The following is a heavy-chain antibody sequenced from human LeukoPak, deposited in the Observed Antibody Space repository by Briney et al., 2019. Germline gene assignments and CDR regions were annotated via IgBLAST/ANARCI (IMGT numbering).Heavy chain of an antibody. CDR2: IYYSGST. V-gene: IGHV4-39*07. J-gene: IGHJ5*02. Sequence: PSETLSLTCTVSGGSISSSSYYWGWIRQPPGTGLEWIGSIYYSGSTYYNPSLKSRVTISVDTSKNQFSLKLSSVTAADTAVYYCARDSIALKGIAVTWGQGTLVTVSS. CDR1: GGSISSSSYY. D-gene: IGHD6-19*01. CDR3: ARDSIALKGIAVT.